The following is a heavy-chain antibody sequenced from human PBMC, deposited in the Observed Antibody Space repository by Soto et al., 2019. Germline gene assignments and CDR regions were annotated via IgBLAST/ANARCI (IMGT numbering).Heavy chain of an antibody. CDR2: ISNDGSTT. D-gene: IGHD6-19*01. V-gene: IGHV3-30*03. Sequence: GGSLRLSCAASGFTFSRYGMHWVRQAPGKGLEWVALISNDGSTTFYSDSVKGRFTISRDNSKNTLYLQMNSLRAEDTAVYYCAISIAVAGCFDYWGQATLVTVSS. CDR1: GFTFSRYG. CDR3: AISIAVAGCFDY. J-gene: IGHJ4*02.